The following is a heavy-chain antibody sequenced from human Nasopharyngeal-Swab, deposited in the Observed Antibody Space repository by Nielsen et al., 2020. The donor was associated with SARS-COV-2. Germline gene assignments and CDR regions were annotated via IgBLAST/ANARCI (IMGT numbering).Heavy chain of an antibody. V-gene: IGHV4-34*13. CDR2: INHSGST. Sequence: PGKGLEWIAEINHSGSTNYNPSLKSRVTISVDTSKNQFSLKLSSVTAADTAVYYCARQIYDFWSGYGLVYYYYMDVWGKGTTVTVSS. CDR3: ARQIYDFWSGYGLVYYYYMDV. J-gene: IGHJ6*03. D-gene: IGHD3-3*01.